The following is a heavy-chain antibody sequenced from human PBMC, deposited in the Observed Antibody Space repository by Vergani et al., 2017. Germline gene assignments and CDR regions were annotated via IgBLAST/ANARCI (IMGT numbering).Heavy chain of an antibody. Sequence: QVQLQQSGPGLVKPSQTLSLTCAISGDSVSSNSAAWNWIRQSPSRGLEWLGRTYYRSKWYNDYAVSVKSRITINPDTSKNQFSLQLNSVTPEDTAVYYCARDLGDYGDYEGFDDAFDIWGQGTMVTVSS. D-gene: IGHD4-17*01. CDR1: GDSVSSNSAA. V-gene: IGHV6-1*01. CDR3: ARDLGDYGDYEGFDDAFDI. J-gene: IGHJ3*02. CDR2: TYYRSKWYN.